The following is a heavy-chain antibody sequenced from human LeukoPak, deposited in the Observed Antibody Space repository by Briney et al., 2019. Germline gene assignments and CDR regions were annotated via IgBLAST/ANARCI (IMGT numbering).Heavy chain of an antibody. D-gene: IGHD2-15*01. CDR1: GYSFTSYW. Sequence: GESLKISCKGSGYSFTSYWIGWVRQMPGKGLEWMGIIYPGNSDARYSPSFQGQVTISADKSISTAYLQWSSLKASDTAMYYCARVGAGYCSGGACYSLHYFDYWGQGTLVTVSS. V-gene: IGHV5-51*01. CDR2: IYPGNSDA. CDR3: ARVGAGYCSGGACYSLHYFDY. J-gene: IGHJ4*02.